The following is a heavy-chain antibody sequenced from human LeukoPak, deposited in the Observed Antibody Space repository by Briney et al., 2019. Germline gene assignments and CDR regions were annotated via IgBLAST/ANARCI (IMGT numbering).Heavy chain of an antibody. CDR3: ASAAVVVPTSWFDP. V-gene: IGHV4-61*02. Sequence: SQTLSLTCTVSGGSISSGSYYWSWIRQPAGKGLEWIGRIYTSGSTNYNPSLKSRVTISVDTSKNQFSLKLSSVTAADTAVYYCASAAVVVPTSWFDPWGQGTMVTVSS. CDR2: IYTSGST. J-gene: IGHJ5*02. CDR1: GGSISSGSYY. D-gene: IGHD2-2*01.